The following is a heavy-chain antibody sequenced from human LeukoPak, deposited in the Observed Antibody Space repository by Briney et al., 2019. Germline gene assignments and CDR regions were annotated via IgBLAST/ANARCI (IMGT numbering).Heavy chain of an antibody. CDR1: GFTFSSYW. J-gene: IGHJ4*02. D-gene: IGHD6-13*01. V-gene: IGHV3-7*04. CDR2: IKQDGSEK. CDR3: VRNGYSSSWYDEFDY. Sequence: GGSLRLSCAASGFTFSSYWMSWVRQAPGKGLEWVANIKQDGSEKYYVDSVKGRFTISRDNAKNSLYLQMNSLRAEDTAVYYCVRNGYSSSWYDEFDYWGQGTLVTVSS.